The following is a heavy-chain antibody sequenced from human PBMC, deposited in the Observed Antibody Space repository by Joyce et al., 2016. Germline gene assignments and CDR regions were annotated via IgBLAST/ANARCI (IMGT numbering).Heavy chain of an antibody. D-gene: IGHD5/OR15-5a*01. J-gene: IGHJ6*02. CDR3: ARDPSTTTNGMDV. CDR1: GGSISPYF. CDR2: IHYRGST. V-gene: IGHV4-59*01. Sequence: QVQLHESGPGLVKPSETLSLTCTVSGGSISPYFWSWIRQPPGKGLEWIGYIHYRGSTNSNPSLKSRVTISLDTSKNQFSLSLTSVTAADTAVYYCARDPSTTTNGMDVWGQGTTVTVSS.